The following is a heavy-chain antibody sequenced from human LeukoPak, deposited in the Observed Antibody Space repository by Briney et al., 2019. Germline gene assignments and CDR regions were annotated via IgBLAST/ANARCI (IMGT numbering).Heavy chain of an antibody. J-gene: IGHJ6*03. CDR1: GYTFTSYY. D-gene: IGHD3-3*01. V-gene: IGHV1-69*06. CDR2: IIPIFGTA. Sequence: EASVKVSCKASGYTFTSYYMHWVRQAPGQGLEWMGGIIPIFGTANYAQKFQGRVTITADKSTSTAYMELSSLRSEDTAVYYCARYSLTIFGVVRASYYMDVWGKGTTVTVSS. CDR3: ARYSLTIFGVVRASYYMDV.